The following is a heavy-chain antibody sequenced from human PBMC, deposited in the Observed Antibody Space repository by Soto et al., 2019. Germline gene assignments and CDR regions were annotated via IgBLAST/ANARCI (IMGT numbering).Heavy chain of an antibody. CDR1: GGSISSSSW. CDR3: GRVTDYVEYVDYFDY. Sequence: QVQLQESGPGLVKPSGTLSLTCAVSGGSISSSSWCCWVRQPPGKGRVWLGEIYHSGSTNYNPSLKNRVPISVDKSKSHFSLKLSSVHVADTAVYCGGRVTDYVEYVDYFDYLGQGTLVTVSS. D-gene: IGHD4-17*01. J-gene: IGHJ4*02. V-gene: IGHV4-4*01. CDR2: IYHSGST.